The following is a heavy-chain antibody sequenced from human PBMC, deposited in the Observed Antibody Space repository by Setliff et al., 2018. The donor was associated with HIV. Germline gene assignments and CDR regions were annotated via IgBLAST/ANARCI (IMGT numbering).Heavy chain of an antibody. V-gene: IGHV3-30*02. CDR2: IRFDGSHQ. D-gene: IGHD7-27*01. CDR3: ILLGMHGAFDI. Sequence: GGSLRLSCAASGFTFNTHAMHWVRQVPGKGLEWVAFIRFDGSHQNYAAPLKGRFTISRDDSKNTLYLQMDSLSTEDTAVYYCILLGMHGAFDIWGQGTMVTVSS. J-gene: IGHJ3*02. CDR1: GFTFNTHA.